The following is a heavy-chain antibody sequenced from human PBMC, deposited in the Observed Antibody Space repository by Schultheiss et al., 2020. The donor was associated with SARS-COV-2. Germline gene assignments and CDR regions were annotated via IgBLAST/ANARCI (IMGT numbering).Heavy chain of an antibody. V-gene: IGHV3-48*03. CDR1: GFTFTNYE. CDR3: ASVGRSTRPGY. J-gene: IGHJ1*01. D-gene: IGHD6-6*01. CDR2: ISSSGTSI. Sequence: GGSLRLSCAASGFTFTNYEMNWVRQAPGKGLEWVSYISSSGTSIYFADSVKGRFTISRDNAKNSLYLQMNSLRVEDTAVYYCASVGRSTRPGYWGHGTLVTVSS.